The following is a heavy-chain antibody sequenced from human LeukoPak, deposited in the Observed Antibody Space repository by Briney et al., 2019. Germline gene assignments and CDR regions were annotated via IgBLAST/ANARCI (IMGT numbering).Heavy chain of an antibody. D-gene: IGHD1-26*01. CDR1: GGSFSGYY. CDR2: INHSGST. J-gene: IGHJ5*02. Sequence: SETLSLTCAVYGGSFSGYYWSWIRQPPRTGQDLIGEINHSGSTNYNPSLKSRVTISVDTSKNQFSLKLSSVTAADTAVYYCARKNPRTNIVGAVPRYWFDPWGQGALVTVSS. V-gene: IGHV4-34*01. CDR3: ARKNPRTNIVGAVPRYWFDP.